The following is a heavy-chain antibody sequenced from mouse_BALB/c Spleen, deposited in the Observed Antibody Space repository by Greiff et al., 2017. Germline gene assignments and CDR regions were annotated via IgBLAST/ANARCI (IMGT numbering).Heavy chain of an antibody. CDR1: GFTFSDYY. J-gene: IGHJ4*01. CDR3: AKDEGLLQPYYTIDS. Sequence: EVKLMESGGGLVKPGGSLKLSCAASGFTFSDYYMYWVRQTPEKRLEWVATISDGGSYTYYPDSVKGRFTISRDNAKNNLYLQMSSLKSEDTAMYYCAKDEGLLQPYYTIDSWGVGTSLTVSS. CDR2: ISDGGSYT. D-gene: IGHD1-1*01. V-gene: IGHV5-4*02.